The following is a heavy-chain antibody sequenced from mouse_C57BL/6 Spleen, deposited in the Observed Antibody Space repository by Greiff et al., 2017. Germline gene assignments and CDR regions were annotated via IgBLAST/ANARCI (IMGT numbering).Heavy chain of an antibody. CDR2: IYPSDSET. Sequence: VQLQQSGAELVRPGSSVKLSCKASGYTFTSYWMDWVKQRPGQGLEWIGNIYPSDSETHYNQKFKDKATLTVDKSSSTAYMQLSSLTSEDSAVYYCARSPYDYFDYWGQGTTLTVSS. J-gene: IGHJ2*01. CDR3: ARSPYDYFDY. D-gene: IGHD2-3*01. V-gene: IGHV1-61*01. CDR1: GYTFTSYW.